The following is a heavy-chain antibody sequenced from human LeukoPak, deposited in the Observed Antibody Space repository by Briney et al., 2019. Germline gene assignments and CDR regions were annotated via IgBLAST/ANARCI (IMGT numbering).Heavy chain of an antibody. CDR3: ARGDYDSSGYYDAFDI. CDR2: VNPSGGST. V-gene: IGHV1-46*01. CDR1: GYTFTSYY. Sequence: GASVKVSCKASGYTFTSYYMHWVRQAPGQGLEWMGIVNPSGGSTSYAQKFQGRVTMTRDTSTSTVYMELSSLRSEDTAVYYCARGDYDSSGYYDAFDIWGQGTMVTVSS. D-gene: IGHD3-22*01. J-gene: IGHJ3*02.